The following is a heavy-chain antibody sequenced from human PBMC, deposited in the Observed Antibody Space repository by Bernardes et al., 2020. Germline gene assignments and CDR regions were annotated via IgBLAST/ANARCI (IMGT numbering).Heavy chain of an antibody. V-gene: IGHV4-59*01. J-gene: IGHJ6*03. Sequence: DIRSPSCTVSGGSISRYSWSWIRQPQGKGLEWIGYIYYSGSPNYNPSLKSRVTISVDTSKNQFSLKLSSVTAADTAVYYCARSDGSSRAYYYYYMDVWGKGTTVTGS. D-gene: IGHD6-13*01. CDR3: ARSDGSSRAYYYYYMDV. CDR1: GGSISRYS. CDR2: IYYSGSP.